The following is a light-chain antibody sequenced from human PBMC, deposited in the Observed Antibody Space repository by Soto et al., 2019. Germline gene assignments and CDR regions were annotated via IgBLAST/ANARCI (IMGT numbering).Light chain of an antibody. CDR3: AAWDDSLNGRYV. V-gene: IGLV1-44*01. Sequence: SVLTQPPSASVTPGQRVTISCSGSSSNIGSNTVNWYQQLPGTAPKLLIYSNNQRPSGVPDRFSGSKSGTSASLAISGLQSEGEADYYCAAWDDSLNGRYVFGTGTKVTVL. CDR2: SNN. CDR1: SSNIGSNT. J-gene: IGLJ1*01.